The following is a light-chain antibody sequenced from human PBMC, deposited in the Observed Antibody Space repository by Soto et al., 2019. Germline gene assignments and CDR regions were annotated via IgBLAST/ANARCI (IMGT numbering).Light chain of an antibody. CDR2: GAS. CDR3: QQYNNWPPA. Sequence: EIVMTQSPATLSVSPGERATLSCRASQSVTSNLAWYQQKPGQVPRLLIYGASTRATDIPARFSGSGSGTEFTLTISSLQSEDFAVYYCQQYNNWPPALGQGTKVDLK. V-gene: IGKV3-15*01. CDR1: QSVTSN. J-gene: IGKJ1*01.